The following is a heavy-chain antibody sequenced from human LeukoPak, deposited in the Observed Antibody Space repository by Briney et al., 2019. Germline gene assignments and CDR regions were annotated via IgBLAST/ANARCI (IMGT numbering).Heavy chain of an antibody. CDR3: AREGVGYDAFNI. J-gene: IGHJ3*02. V-gene: IGHV3-13*01. Sequence: GGSLRLSCAASGFTFSSYDMHWVRQATGKGLEWVSAIGTAGDTYYPGSVKGRFTISRENAKNSLYLQMNSLRAGDTAVYYCAREGVGYDAFNIWGQGTMVTVSS. CDR1: GFTFSSYD. D-gene: IGHD5-18*01. CDR2: IGTAGDT.